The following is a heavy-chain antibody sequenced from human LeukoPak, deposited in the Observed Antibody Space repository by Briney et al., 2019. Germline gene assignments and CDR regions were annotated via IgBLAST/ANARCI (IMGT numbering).Heavy chain of an antibody. CDR2: IIPIIRKA. Sequence: SVKVSCKASGGTFSTYSISWVRQAPGQGLEWMGGIIPIIRKANYAQKFQGRVTITTDGSTSTAYMELSSLRSEDTAVYYCASVLWSAYYTVWYFDLWGRGTLVTVSS. CDR1: GGTFSTYS. CDR3: ASVLWSAYYTVWYFDL. V-gene: IGHV1-69*16. D-gene: IGHD3-3*01. J-gene: IGHJ2*01.